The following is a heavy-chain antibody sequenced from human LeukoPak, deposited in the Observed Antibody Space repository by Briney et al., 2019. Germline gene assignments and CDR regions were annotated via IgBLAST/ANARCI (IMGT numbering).Heavy chain of an antibody. J-gene: IGHJ3*02. Sequence: GGSLRLSCAASGFTFSSYWMHWVRQAPGKGLVWVSRINSDGSSTSYADSVKGRLTISRDNAKNTLYLQMDRLRAEDTAMYYCARGRDYYSYDAFDIWDQGTMVTVSS. D-gene: IGHD2-21*01. CDR3: ARGRDYYSYDAFDI. CDR2: INSDGSST. V-gene: IGHV3-74*01. CDR1: GFTFSSYW.